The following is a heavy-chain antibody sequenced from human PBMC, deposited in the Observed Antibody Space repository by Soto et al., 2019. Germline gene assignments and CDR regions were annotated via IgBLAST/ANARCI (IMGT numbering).Heavy chain of an antibody. CDR2: IDWDDDK. D-gene: IGHD1-7*01. Sequence: ESGPTLVNPTQTLTLTCTFSGFSLSTSGMCVSWIRQPPGKALEWLARIDWDDDKYYSTSLKTRLTISKDTSKNQVVLTMTNMDPVDTATYYCARIRSKNYEFDPWGQGTLVTVSS. CDR3: ARIRSKNYEFDP. V-gene: IGHV2-70*11. CDR1: GFSLSTSGMC. J-gene: IGHJ5*02.